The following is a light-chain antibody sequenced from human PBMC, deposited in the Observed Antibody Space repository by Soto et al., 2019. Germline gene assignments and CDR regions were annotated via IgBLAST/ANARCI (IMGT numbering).Light chain of an antibody. J-gene: IGKJ1*01. CDR1: QSIDTW. V-gene: IGKV1-5*03. Sequence: DIQMTQSPSTLSASVGDRITITCRASQSIDTWLAWYQQKPGQAPNLLIYKASTVKSGVPSRFSGSGSETEFSRTISGLQPDDFATYHSHQCNSCPWTFGQGTNVEIQ. CDR3: HQCNSCPWT. CDR2: KAS.